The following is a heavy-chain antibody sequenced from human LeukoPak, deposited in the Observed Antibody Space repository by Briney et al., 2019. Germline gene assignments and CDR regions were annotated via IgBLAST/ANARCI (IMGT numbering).Heavy chain of an antibody. CDR1: GFTFSTYS. V-gene: IGHV3-21*06. CDR3: AREDYVWGRGDY. Sequence: GGSLRLSCAASGFTFSTYSMNWVRQAPGKGLEWVSSISGSSSGYIYYADSLKGRFTISRDNAKNSLYLQMKSLRAEDTAVYYCAREDYVWGRGDYWGQGTLVTVSS. CDR2: ISGSSSGYI. J-gene: IGHJ4*02. D-gene: IGHD3-16*01.